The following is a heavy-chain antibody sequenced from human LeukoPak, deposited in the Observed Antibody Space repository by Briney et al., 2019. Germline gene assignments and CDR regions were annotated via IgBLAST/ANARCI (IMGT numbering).Heavy chain of an antibody. V-gene: IGHV3-73*01. CDR3: TRRDDYVWGSYRSPEGFDY. D-gene: IGHD3-16*02. J-gene: IGHJ4*02. Sequence: GGSLRLSCAASGSTFSGSAMHWVRRASGKGLEWVGRIRSKANSYATAYAASVKGRFTISRDDSKNTAYLQMNSLKTEDTAVYYCTRRDDYVWGSYRSPEGFDYWGQGTLVTVSS. CDR1: GSTFSGSA. CDR2: IRSKANSYAT.